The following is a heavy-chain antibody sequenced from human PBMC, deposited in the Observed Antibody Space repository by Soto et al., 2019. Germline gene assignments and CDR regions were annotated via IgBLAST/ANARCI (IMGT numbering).Heavy chain of an antibody. D-gene: IGHD3-3*01. J-gene: IGHJ3*02. Sequence: PSETLSLTCTVSGGSISSYYWSWIRQPPGKGLEWIGYIYYSGSTNYNPSLKSRVTISVDTSKNQFSLKLSSVTAADTAVYYCARSYYDFWSGYFRDAFDIWGQGTMVTV. CDR3: ARSYYDFWSGYFRDAFDI. V-gene: IGHV4-59*01. CDR1: GGSISSYY. CDR2: IYYSGST.